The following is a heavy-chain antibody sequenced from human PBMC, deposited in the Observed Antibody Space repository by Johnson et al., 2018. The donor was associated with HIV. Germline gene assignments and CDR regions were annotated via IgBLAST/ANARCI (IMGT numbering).Heavy chain of an antibody. CDR1: GFTFSNYP. V-gene: IGHV3-64*01. CDR3: ASGPKGHDAFDI. J-gene: IGHJ3*02. Sequence: VQLVESGGGLVQPGGSLRLSCAASGFTFSNYPMHWVRQAPGKGLEYVSGISSNGGSTNYANSVKGRFTISRDNSKNTLYLKMNSLRAEDTAVYYCASGPKGHDAFDIWGQGTMVIVSS. CDR2: ISSNGGST.